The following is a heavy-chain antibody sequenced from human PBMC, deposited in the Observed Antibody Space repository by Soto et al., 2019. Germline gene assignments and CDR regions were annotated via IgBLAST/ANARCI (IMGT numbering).Heavy chain of an antibody. CDR3: ARVYYDSSGYYGVDP. CDR1: GYTFTSYG. CDR2: ISAYNGNT. D-gene: IGHD3-22*01. V-gene: IGHV1-18*01. J-gene: IGHJ5*02. Sequence: QVQLVQSGAEVKKPGASVKVSCKASGYTFTSYGISWVRRATGQGLEWMGWISAYNGNTNYAQKLQGRVTMTTDTSTCTAYMELRSLRSDDTAVYCCARVYYDSSGYYGVDPWGQGTLVTVSS.